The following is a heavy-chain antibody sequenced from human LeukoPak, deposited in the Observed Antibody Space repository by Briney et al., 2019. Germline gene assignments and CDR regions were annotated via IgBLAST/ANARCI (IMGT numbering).Heavy chain of an antibody. J-gene: IGHJ4*02. Sequence: GGSLRLSCAASGFTFSDFYMNWIRQAPGKGLEWVSSISPSSSNIYYADSVKGRFTIYRDNAKNSLSLQMTTLRADDTAVYYCARGSLRWLPSSFTFWGQGTLVTVSS. CDR1: GFTFSDFY. V-gene: IGHV3-11*01. D-gene: IGHD5-24*01. CDR2: ISPSSSNI. CDR3: ARGSLRWLPSSFTF.